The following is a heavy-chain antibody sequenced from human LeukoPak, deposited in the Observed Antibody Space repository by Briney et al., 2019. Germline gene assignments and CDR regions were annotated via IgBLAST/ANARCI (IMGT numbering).Heavy chain of an antibody. V-gene: IGHV3-33*01. J-gene: IGHJ4*02. D-gene: IGHD6-13*01. Sequence: GGSLILSCAASGFTFSSYGMHWVRQAPGKGLEWVAVIWYDGSNEHYADSVKGRFTISRDNSKNTLYLQMNSLRAEDTAVYYCARDREAAADLGYWGQGTLAMVSS. CDR3: ARDREAAADLGY. CDR2: IWYDGSNE. CDR1: GFTFSSYG.